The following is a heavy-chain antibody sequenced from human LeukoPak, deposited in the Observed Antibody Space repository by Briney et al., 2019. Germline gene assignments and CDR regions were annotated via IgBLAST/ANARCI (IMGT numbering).Heavy chain of an antibody. D-gene: IGHD3-9*01. CDR3: ASPTVTLRYFDWLFGY. J-gene: IGHJ4*02. Sequence: GGSLRLSCAASGFTFSTHAMSWVRQAPGKGLEWVSVISGSSDSTYYADSVKGRFTISRDNSKNTLYLQMNSLRAEDTAVYYCASPTVTLRYFDWLFGYWGQGTLVTVSS. V-gene: IGHV3-23*01. CDR1: GFTFSTHA. CDR2: ISGSSDST.